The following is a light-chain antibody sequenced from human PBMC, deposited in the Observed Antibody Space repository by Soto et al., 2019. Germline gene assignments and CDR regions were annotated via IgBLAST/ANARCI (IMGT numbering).Light chain of an antibody. CDR2: DAS. CDR1: QSVSSY. Sequence: EIVLTQSPATLSLSPGERATLSCRASQSVSSYLAWHQQKPGQAPRLLIYDASNRATGIPARFSGSGSGTDFTLTISSLEPEDFAVYYCQQRSNWPPRTFGQGTKVEIK. CDR3: QQRSNWPPRT. J-gene: IGKJ1*01. V-gene: IGKV3-11*01.